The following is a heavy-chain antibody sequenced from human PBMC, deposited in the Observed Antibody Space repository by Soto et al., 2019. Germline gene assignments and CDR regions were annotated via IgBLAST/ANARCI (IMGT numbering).Heavy chain of an antibody. D-gene: IGHD2-8*02. CDR3: ARDKITGLFDY. CDR1: GGSFSGYY. Sequence: SETLSLTCAVYGGSFSGYYWTWIRQPPGTGLEWIGEINHSGSTNYNPSLKSRVTISVATSKNQFSLKLTSVTAADTAVYYCARDKITGLFDYWGQGALVTVSS. CDR2: INHSGST. V-gene: IGHV4-34*01. J-gene: IGHJ4*02.